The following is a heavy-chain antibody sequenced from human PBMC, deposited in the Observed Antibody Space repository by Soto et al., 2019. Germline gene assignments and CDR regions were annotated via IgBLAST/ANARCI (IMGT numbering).Heavy chain of an antibody. V-gene: IGHV5-51*01. CDR3: ARLPHSHHYYGSGSYFPDDAFDI. CDR1: GYSFTSYW. D-gene: IGHD3-10*01. CDR2: IYPGDSDT. Sequence: EVQLVQSGAEVKKPGESLKISCKGSGYSFTSYWIGWVRQMPGKGLEWLGIIYPGDSDTRYSPSFQGQVTISADKSISTAYLQWSSLKASDTAMYYCARLPHSHHYYGSGSYFPDDAFDIWGQGTMVTVSS. J-gene: IGHJ3*02.